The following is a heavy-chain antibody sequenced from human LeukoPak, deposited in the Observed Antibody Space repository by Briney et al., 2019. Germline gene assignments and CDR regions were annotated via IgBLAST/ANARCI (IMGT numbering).Heavy chain of an antibody. D-gene: IGHD3-3*01. V-gene: IGHV4-30-4*08. J-gene: IGHJ4*02. Sequence: SETLSLTCTVSGSSISSGDYYWSWIRQPPGKGLEWIGYIYYSGSTYYNPSLKSRVTISVDTSKNQFSLKLSSVTAADTAVYYCARWEQGDYDFWSGYPTLDYWGQGTLVTVSS. CDR2: IYYSGST. CDR1: GSSISSGDYY. CDR3: ARWEQGDYDFWSGYPTLDY.